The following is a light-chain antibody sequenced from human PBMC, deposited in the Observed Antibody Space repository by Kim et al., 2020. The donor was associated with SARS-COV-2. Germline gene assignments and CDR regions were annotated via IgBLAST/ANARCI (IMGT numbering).Light chain of an antibody. CDR2: SDT. CDR3: QVWDSTTYWV. Sequence: AQGQTARITYGGHDIEIRKVHWYQQKSGQAPVLVIYSDTKRPSGIPERFSGSNSGNTATLTISRAQAGDEADYYCQVWDSTTYWVFGGGTQLTVL. V-gene: IGLV3-9*01. J-gene: IGLJ3*02. CDR1: DIEIRK.